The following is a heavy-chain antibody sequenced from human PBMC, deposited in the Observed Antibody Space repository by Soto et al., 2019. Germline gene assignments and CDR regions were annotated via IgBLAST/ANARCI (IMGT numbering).Heavy chain of an antibody. J-gene: IGHJ4*02. V-gene: IGHV4-30-4*01. CDR3: ATTSRYGSSGKFDY. D-gene: IGHD6-6*01. CDR1: GGSISSGDYY. CDR2: IYYSGST. Sequence: PSETLSLTCTVSGGSISSGDYYWSWIRQPPGKGLEWIGYIYYSGSTYYNPSLKSRVTISVDTSKNQFSLKLSSVTAADTAVYYCATTSRYGSSGKFDYWGQGTLVTVS.